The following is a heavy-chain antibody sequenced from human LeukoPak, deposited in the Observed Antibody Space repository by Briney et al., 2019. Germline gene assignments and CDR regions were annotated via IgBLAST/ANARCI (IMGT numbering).Heavy chain of an antibody. D-gene: IGHD2-15*01. V-gene: IGHV4-4*07. J-gene: IGHJ5*02. CDR1: GGSISSYY. Sequence: SETLSLTCTVSGGSISSYYWGWIRQPAGKGLEWIGRIYTSGSTNYNSSLKSRVTMSVDTSKNQFSLELSSVTAADTAVYYCARDVYCSGGSCSNWFDPWGQGTLVTVSS. CDR2: IYTSGST. CDR3: ARDVYCSGGSCSNWFDP.